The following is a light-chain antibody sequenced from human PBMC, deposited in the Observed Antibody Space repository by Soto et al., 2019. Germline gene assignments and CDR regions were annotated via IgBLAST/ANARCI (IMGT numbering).Light chain of an antibody. CDR3: QQSYSTLWT. CDR1: QSISSY. Sequence: DIQMTQSPSSLSASVGARVTITCRASQSISSYLNWYQQKPGKAPKLLIYAASSLQSGVPSRFSGSGSGTDFTLTISRLQPEDFATYYCQQSYSTLWTFGQGTKVEIK. V-gene: IGKV1-39*01. CDR2: AAS. J-gene: IGKJ1*01.